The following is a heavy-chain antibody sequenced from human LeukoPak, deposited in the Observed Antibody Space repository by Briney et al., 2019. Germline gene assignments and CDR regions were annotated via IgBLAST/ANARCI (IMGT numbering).Heavy chain of an antibody. J-gene: IGHJ6*03. Sequence: SETLSLTCAVYGGSFSDYYWTWLRQPPGRGLEWIGEINHRGRNNYSPSLTSRLTISVDTSKNQFSLKLSSVTAADTAVYYCARDTTNYDFWSGLYYYMDVWGKGTTVTVSS. CDR2: INHRGRN. V-gene: IGHV4-34*01. CDR1: GGSFSDYY. CDR3: ARDTTNYDFWSGLYYYMDV. D-gene: IGHD3-3*01.